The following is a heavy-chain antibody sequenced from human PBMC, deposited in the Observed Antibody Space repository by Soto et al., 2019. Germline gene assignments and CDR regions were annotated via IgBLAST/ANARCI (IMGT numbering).Heavy chain of an antibody. D-gene: IGHD6-19*01. CDR3: AKDRGSGWYGNYYGMDC. CDR2: ISYDGSNK. CDR1: GFTFSSYG. Sequence: SGGSLRLSCAASGFTFSSYGMHWVRQAPGKGLEWVAVISYDGSNKYYADSVKGRFTISRDNSKNTLYLQMNSLRAEDTAVYYCAKDRGSGWYGNYYGMDCQRQGITVTVSS. V-gene: IGHV3-30*18. J-gene: IGHJ6*01.